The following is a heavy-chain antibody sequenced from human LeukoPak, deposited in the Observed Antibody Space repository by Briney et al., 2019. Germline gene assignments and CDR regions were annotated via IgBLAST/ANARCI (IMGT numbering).Heavy chain of an antibody. D-gene: IGHD2-21*02. V-gene: IGHV1-18*01. CDR2: IGAYNGNT. Sequence: GASVKVSCKASGYTFTSYGISWVRQAPGQGLEWMGWIGAYNGNTNYAQKLQGRVTMTTDTSTSTAYMELRSLRSDDTAVYYCARENVVVTAIHRYAFDIWGQGTMVTVSS. CDR3: ARENVVVTAIHRYAFDI. J-gene: IGHJ3*02. CDR1: GYTFTSYG.